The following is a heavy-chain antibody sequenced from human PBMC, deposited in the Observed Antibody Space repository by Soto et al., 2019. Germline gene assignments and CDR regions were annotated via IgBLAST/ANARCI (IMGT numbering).Heavy chain of an antibody. J-gene: IGHJ4*02. Sequence: ASVKVSCKASGYTFTGYYMHWVRQAPGQGLEWMGWINPNSGGTNYAQKFQGWVTMTRDTSISTAYMELSRLRSDDTAVYYCARVSRITIFGVVIHPLDYWGQGTLVTVSS. CDR1: GYTFTGYY. CDR2: INPNSGGT. D-gene: IGHD3-3*01. V-gene: IGHV1-2*04. CDR3: ARVSRITIFGVVIHPLDY.